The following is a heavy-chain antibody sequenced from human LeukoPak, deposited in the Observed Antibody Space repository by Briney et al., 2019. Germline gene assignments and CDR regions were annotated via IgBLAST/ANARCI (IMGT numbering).Heavy chain of an antibody. D-gene: IGHD2-2*01. CDR3: ARDSIVVVPAAPKEYFAFDI. Sequence: ASVKVSCKASGGTFSSYAISWVRQAPGQGLEWMGGIIPIFGTANYAQKFQGRVTITTDESTSTAYMELSSLRSEDTAVYYCARDSIVVVPAAPKEYFAFDIWGQGTMVTVSS. J-gene: IGHJ3*02. CDR1: GGTFSSYA. CDR2: IIPIFGTA. V-gene: IGHV1-69*05.